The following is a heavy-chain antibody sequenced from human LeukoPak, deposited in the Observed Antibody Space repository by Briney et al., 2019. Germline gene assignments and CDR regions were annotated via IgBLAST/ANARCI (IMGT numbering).Heavy chain of an antibody. D-gene: IGHD4-17*01. Sequence: PGGSLRLSCAASGFTVGSNYMSWVRQAPGKGLEWVSVIYSGGSTYYADSVKGRFTISRDNSKNALYLQMNSLRAEDTAVYYCARDLAVTSLGYWGQGTLVTVSS. CDR3: ARDLAVTSLGY. CDR1: GFTVGSNY. J-gene: IGHJ4*02. CDR2: IYSGGST. V-gene: IGHV3-53*01.